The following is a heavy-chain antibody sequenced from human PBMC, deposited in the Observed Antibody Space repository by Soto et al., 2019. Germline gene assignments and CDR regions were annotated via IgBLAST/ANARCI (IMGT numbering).Heavy chain of an antibody. D-gene: IGHD4-17*01. CDR2: ISNDGNDK. J-gene: IGHJ2*01. V-gene: IGHV3-30-3*01. CDR3: SRVPRYGGLNWYFDL. Sequence: QVQLAESGGGAVQPGGSLRLSCAASGFTFSNYGMLWVRQAPGEGLQWVTAISNDGNDKKYADSVKGRFTISRDNFKNTLYLEMNGLRIEDTAVYYCSRVPRYGGLNWYFDLWGRGILVTVSS. CDR1: GFTFSNYG.